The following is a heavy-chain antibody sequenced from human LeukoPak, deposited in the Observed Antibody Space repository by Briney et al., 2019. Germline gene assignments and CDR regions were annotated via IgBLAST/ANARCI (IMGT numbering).Heavy chain of an antibody. D-gene: IGHD1-26*01. J-gene: IGHJ3*01. Sequence: SETLSLTCAVYGGSFSDYYWSWIRQPPEKGLEWIGEINHSGSTNYNPSLKSRVTISVDTSKNQFSLKLNSVTSADTAVYYCAREWSAFDFWGQGTMVTVSS. V-gene: IGHV4-34*01. CDR3: AREWSAFDF. CDR2: INHSGST. CDR1: GGSFSDYY.